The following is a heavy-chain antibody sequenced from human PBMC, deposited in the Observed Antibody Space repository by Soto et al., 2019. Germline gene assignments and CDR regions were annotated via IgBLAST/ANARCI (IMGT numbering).Heavy chain of an antibody. V-gene: IGHV1-18*01. CDR2: ISAYNGNT. CDR3: ARTDYDILTGYSDY. D-gene: IGHD3-9*01. Sequence: GASVKVSCKASGGTFSSYTISWVRQAPGQGLEWMGWISAYNGNTNYAQKLQGRVTMTTDTSTSTAYMELRSLRSDDTAVYYCARTDYDILTGYSDYWGQGTLVTVSS. J-gene: IGHJ4*02. CDR1: GGTFSSYT.